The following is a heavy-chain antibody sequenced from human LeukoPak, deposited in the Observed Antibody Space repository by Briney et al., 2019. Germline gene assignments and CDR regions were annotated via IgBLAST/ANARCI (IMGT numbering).Heavy chain of an antibody. J-gene: IGHJ4*02. V-gene: IGHV4-34*01. CDR3: ARGGTYYYDSSGSTFDY. CDR1: GFTFSSYA. CDR2: INHSGST. D-gene: IGHD3-22*01. Sequence: GSLRLSCAASGFTFSSYAMSWVRQAPGKGLEWIGEINHSGSTNYNPSLKSRVTISVDTSKNQFSLKLSSVTAADTAVCYCARGGTYYYDSSGSTFDYWGQGTLVTVSS.